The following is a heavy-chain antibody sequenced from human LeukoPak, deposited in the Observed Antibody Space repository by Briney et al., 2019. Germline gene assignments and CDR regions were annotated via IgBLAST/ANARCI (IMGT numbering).Heavy chain of an antibody. V-gene: IGHV4-31*03. CDR2: TYYSGST. Sequence: SETLSLTCTVSGDSISSGDYCWTWIRQHPGKGLEWIGCTYYSGSTYYNLSLKSRVIISTDTSKNYFSLKLSSVTAADTALYYCARVREATIAPFFDYWGQGILVTVSS. CDR3: ARVREATIAPFFDY. J-gene: IGHJ4*02. D-gene: IGHD6-13*01. CDR1: GDSISSGDYC.